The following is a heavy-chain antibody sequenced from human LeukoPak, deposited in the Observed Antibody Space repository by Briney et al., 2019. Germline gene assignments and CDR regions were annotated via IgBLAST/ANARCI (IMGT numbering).Heavy chain of an antibody. CDR1: GGTFSNYA. CDR2: IIPIFGTA. CDR3: ARGWDHDSDGRPTAYVY. D-gene: IGHD3-22*01. V-gene: IGHV1-69*13. Sequence: SVKVSCKASGGTFSNYAISWVRQAPGQGLEWMGGIIPIFGTANYAQKFQGRVTITADESTSTAYMELSSLRSEDTAVYYCARGWDHDSDGRPTAYVYWGQGTLVTVSS. J-gene: IGHJ4*02.